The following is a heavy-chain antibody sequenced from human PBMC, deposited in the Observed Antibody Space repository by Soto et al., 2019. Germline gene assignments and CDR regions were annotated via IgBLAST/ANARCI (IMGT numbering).Heavy chain of an antibody. CDR1: GFTFSSYA. D-gene: IGHD6-13*01. V-gene: IGHV3-30-3*01. CDR3: ARPRGQQLVPAFDY. CDR2: ISYDGSNK. J-gene: IGHJ4*02. Sequence: SLRLSCAASGFTFSSYAMHWVRQAPGKGLEWVAVISYDGSNKYYADSVKGRFTISRDNSKNTLYLQMNSLRPEDTAVYYCARPRGQQLVPAFDYWGKGTLVTVSS.